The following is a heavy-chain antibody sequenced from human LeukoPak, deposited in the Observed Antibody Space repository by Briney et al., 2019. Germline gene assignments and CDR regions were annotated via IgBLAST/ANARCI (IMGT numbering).Heavy chain of an antibody. CDR3: ARQNDYGNNFRGLDPFDL. Sequence: TGESLKICCQASGYSFFRYWIGWVRQMPGKGLEWMGIIYPGDSDTRHSPSFQGQVTISADRSVSTVYLQWSSLKASDTAMYYCARQNDYGNNFRGLDPFDLWGQGTMVTVSS. V-gene: IGHV5-51*01. J-gene: IGHJ3*01. CDR1: GYSFFRYW. D-gene: IGHD4-17*01. CDR2: IYPGDSDT.